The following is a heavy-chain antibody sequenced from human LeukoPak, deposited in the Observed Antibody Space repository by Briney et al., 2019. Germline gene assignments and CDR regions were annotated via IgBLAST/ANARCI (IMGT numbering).Heavy chain of an antibody. CDR2: MNPNSGNT. V-gene: IGHV1-8*02. D-gene: IGHD2-15*01. Sequence: GASVKVSCKASGGTFSSYAISWVRQAPGQGLEWMGWMNPNSGNTGLAQKFQGRVTLTRDTSLSTAYMELSNLRSDDTAVYYCARDEVVAAPNYFGMVVWGQGTTVSVSS. CDR1: GGTFSSYA. CDR3: ARDEVVAAPNYFGMVV. J-gene: IGHJ6*02.